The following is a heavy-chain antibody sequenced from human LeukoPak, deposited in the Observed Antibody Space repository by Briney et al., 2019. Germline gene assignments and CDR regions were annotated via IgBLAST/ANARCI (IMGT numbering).Heavy chain of an antibody. J-gene: IGHJ4*02. CDR2: FDPEDGET. Sequence: ASVKVSCKVSGYTLTELSIHWVRQAPGKGLEWMGGFDPEDGETIYAQKFQGRVTMTEDTSTDTAYMEPSSLRSEDTAVYYCATGPPGSTRDSSGYYYAFDYWGQGTLVTVSS. V-gene: IGHV1-24*01. D-gene: IGHD3-22*01. CDR1: GYTLTELS. CDR3: ATGPPGSTRDSSGYYYAFDY.